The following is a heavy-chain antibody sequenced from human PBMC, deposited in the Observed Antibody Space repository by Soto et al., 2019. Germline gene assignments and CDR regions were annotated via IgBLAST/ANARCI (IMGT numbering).Heavy chain of an antibody. CDR1: GGSFSGYY. V-gene: IGHV4-34*01. J-gene: IGHJ6*02. D-gene: IGHD6-6*01. Sequence: SETLSLTCAVYGGSFSGYYCSWIRQPPGKGLEWIGEINHSGSTNYNPSLKSRVTISVDTSKNQFSLKLSSVAAADTAVYYCAWEYSSSPYYYYGMDVWGQGTTVTVSS. CDR2: INHSGST. CDR3: AWEYSSSPYYYYGMDV.